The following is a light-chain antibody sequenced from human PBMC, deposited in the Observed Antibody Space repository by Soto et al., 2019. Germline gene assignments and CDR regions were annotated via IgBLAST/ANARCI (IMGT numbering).Light chain of an antibody. CDR3: QQYNDWPHT. CDR2: YAS. CDR1: QSVRSS. Sequence: EKLMTQSPATLSVSPGERATLSCRASQSVRSSLAWYQQKPGQAPRLLIYYASTLATGIPARFSGSGSGTEYTLTISSLQSEDFAIYYCQQYNDWPHTFGRGTKVEIK. J-gene: IGKJ4*01. V-gene: IGKV3-15*01.